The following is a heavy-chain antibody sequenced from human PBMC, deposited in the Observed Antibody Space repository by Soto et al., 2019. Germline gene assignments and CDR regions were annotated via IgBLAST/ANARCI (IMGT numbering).Heavy chain of an antibody. J-gene: IGHJ4*02. V-gene: IGHV4-31*03. D-gene: IGHD2-15*01. CDR3: ARGSTVAAILFDY. CDR1: GDSISSGGYY. CDR2: IYYIGST. Sequence: QVQLQESGPGLVKPSQTLSLTCTVSGDSISSGGYYWSWIRQHPGKGLEWIGYIYYIGSTYYNPSLKSRVIISVDTSKNQFSLKLSSVTAADTAVYYCARGSTVAAILFDYWGQGTLVTVSS.